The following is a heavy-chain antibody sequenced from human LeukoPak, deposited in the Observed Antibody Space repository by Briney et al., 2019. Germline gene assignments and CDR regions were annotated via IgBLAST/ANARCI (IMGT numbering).Heavy chain of an antibody. CDR3: AKDRRDTIFGVVPYYYYMDV. V-gene: IGHV3-23*01. CDR1: GFTFSSYA. J-gene: IGHJ6*03. D-gene: IGHD3-3*01. CDR2: ISGSGGST. Sequence: GGSLRLSCAASGFTFSSYAMSWVRQAPGKGLEWVSAISGSGGSTYYADSVKGRFTISRDNSKNTLYLQMNSLRAEDTAVYYCAKDRRDTIFGVVPYYYYMDVWGKGTTVTVS.